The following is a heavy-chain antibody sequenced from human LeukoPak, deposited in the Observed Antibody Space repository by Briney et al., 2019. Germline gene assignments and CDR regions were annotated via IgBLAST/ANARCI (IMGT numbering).Heavy chain of an antibody. CDR1: GFTFSSYS. D-gene: IGHD6-13*01. Sequence: GVSLRLSCAASGFTFSSYSMNWVPQAPGRGREWVTSNSSSSSYIYYADSVKGRYTISRDNDKNSLYLQMNSLRADDTAVYYCARDYGYCSIWGQGTLVTVSS. CDR3: ARDYGYCSI. CDR2: NSSSSSYI. J-gene: IGHJ4*02. V-gene: IGHV3-21*01.